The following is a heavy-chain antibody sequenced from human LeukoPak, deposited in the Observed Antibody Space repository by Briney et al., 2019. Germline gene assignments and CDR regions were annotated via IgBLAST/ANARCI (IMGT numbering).Heavy chain of an antibody. D-gene: IGHD2-2*01. CDR3: AKDRHAPGRYCSSTSCFPFDS. Sequence: GRSLRLSCAASGFTFSTYAMHWVRQAPGKGLEWVAVISYDGSYEDYADSVKGRFTFSRDNSKNTLYFQMNSLRAEDTAVYYCAKDRHAPGRYCSSTSCFPFDSWGQGTLVTVSS. CDR2: ISYDGSYE. CDR1: GFTFSTYA. V-gene: IGHV3-30*14. J-gene: IGHJ5*01.